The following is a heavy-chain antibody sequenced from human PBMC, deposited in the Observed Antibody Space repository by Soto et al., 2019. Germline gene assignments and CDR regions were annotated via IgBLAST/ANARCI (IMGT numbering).Heavy chain of an antibody. Sequence: EVQLLESGGGLVQPGGSRRLSGAASGFTFSSYWMHWVRQAPGEELVWVSRIKGDESTTNYTDSVKRRVAGPRGYARNALDLQINSLRPEDTAIYYCASGGLYAYYQDNWGPGTLVTVSS. D-gene: IGHD3-16*01. CDR1: GFTFSSYW. J-gene: IGHJ4*02. CDR2: IKGDESTT. CDR3: ASGGLYAYYQDN. V-gene: IGHV3-74*01.